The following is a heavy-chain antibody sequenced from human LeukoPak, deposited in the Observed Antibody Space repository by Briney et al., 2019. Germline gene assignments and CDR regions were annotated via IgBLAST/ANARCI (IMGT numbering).Heavy chain of an antibody. D-gene: IGHD3-9*01. Sequence: SETLSLTCTVSGGSISSGSYYWSWIRQPPGKGLEWIGYIYYSGSTNYNPSLKSRVTISVDTSKNQFSLKLSSVTAADTAVYYCARGSFHYDILTGYYSYYFDYWGQGTLVTVSS. V-gene: IGHV4-61*01. CDR1: GGSISSGSYY. J-gene: IGHJ4*02. CDR3: ARGSFHYDILTGYYSYYFDY. CDR2: IYYSGST.